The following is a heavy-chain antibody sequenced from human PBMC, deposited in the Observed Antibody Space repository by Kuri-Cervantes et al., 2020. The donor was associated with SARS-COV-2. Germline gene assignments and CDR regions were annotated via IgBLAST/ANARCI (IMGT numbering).Heavy chain of an antibody. CDR2: IDPSDSYT. Sequence: GESLKIPCKGSGYTFTNYWIGWVRQMPGKGLEWMGRIDPSDSYTNYSPSFQGHVTISADKSISTAYLQWSSLKASDTAMYYCATSHSSSWHGKDQYYYYGMDVWGQGTTVTVSS. CDR3: ATSHSSSWHGKDQYYYYGMDV. CDR1: GYTFTNYW. V-gene: IGHV5-10-1*01. D-gene: IGHD6-13*01. J-gene: IGHJ6*02.